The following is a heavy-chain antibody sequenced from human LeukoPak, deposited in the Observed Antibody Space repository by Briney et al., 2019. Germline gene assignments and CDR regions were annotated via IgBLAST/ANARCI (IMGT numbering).Heavy chain of an antibody. D-gene: IGHD1-1*01. V-gene: IGHV3-21*01. CDR1: GFTFSSYT. Sequence: PGGSLRLSCAASGFTFSSYTMHWIRQAPGKGLEWVSSISGSNSYIFYADSVKGRFTVSRDNAKDSLYLQMNSLRAEDTAVYYCARALTTLTYEGYWGQGTLVTVSS. CDR2: ISGSNSYI. CDR3: ARALTTLTYEGY. J-gene: IGHJ4*02.